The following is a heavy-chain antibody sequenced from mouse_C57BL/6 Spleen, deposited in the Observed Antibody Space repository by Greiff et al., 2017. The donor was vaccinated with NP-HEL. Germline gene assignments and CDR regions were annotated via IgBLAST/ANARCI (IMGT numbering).Heavy chain of an antibody. Sequence: EVMLVESGGGLVKPGGSLKLSCAASGFTFSSYAMSWVRQTPEKRLEWVATISDGGSYTYYPDNVKGRFTISRDNAKNNLYLQMSHLKSEDTAMYYCARDQSYYGSRPWYFDVWGTGTTVTVSS. CDR2: ISDGGSYT. CDR1: GFTFSSYA. D-gene: IGHD1-1*01. V-gene: IGHV5-4*01. J-gene: IGHJ1*03. CDR3: ARDQSYYGSRPWYFDV.